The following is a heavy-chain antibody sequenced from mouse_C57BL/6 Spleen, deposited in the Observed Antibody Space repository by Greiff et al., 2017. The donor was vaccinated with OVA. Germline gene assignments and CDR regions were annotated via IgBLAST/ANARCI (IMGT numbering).Heavy chain of an antibody. D-gene: IGHD2-10*01. CDR2: ISGGGGNT. Sequence: EVHLVESGGGLVKPGGSLKLSCAASGFTFSSYTMSWVRQTPEKRLEWVATISGGGGNTYYPDSVKGRFTFSRDNAENTLYLQMSSLRSEDTALYYCARQPLLFDYWGQGTTLTVSS. CDR1: GFTFSSYT. CDR3: ARQPLLFDY. V-gene: IGHV5-9*01. J-gene: IGHJ2*01.